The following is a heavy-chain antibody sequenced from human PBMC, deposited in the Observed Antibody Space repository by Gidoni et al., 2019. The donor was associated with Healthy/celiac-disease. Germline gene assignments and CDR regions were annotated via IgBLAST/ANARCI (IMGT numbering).Heavy chain of an antibody. J-gene: IGHJ4*02. Sequence: QVQLVESGGGVVQPGRSLRLSCAASGFTFSSYGMHWVRQAPGKGLEWVAVIWYDGSNKDYADSVKGRFTISRDNSKNTLYLQMNSLRAEDTAVYYCARRHLGATYFDYWGQGTLVTVSS. CDR3: ARRHLGATYFDY. CDR1: GFTFSSYG. V-gene: IGHV3-33*01. CDR2: IWYDGSNK. D-gene: IGHD1-26*01.